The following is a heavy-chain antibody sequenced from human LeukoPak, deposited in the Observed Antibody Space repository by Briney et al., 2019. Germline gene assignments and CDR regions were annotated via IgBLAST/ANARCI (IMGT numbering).Heavy chain of an antibody. Sequence: SETLSLTCTVSGGSISSHYWSWIRQPPGEGLEWIGYIYYSGRTNYNPSLKSRVTISVDTSKNQFSLKMISVTAADTAVYYCARSRAYYDSSGYQAWFDPWGQGTLVTVSS. CDR3: ARSRAYYDSSGYQAWFDP. V-gene: IGHV4-59*11. D-gene: IGHD3-22*01. J-gene: IGHJ5*02. CDR2: IYYSGRT. CDR1: GGSISSHY.